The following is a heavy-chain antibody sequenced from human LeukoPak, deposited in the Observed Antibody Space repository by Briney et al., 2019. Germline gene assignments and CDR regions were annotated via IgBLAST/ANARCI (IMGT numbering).Heavy chain of an antibody. D-gene: IGHD3-3*01. V-gene: IGHV3-23*01. Sequence: PGGSLRLSCAASGFTFRSYAMSWVRQAPGKGLEWVSAISGSGGSTYYADSVKGRFTISRDNSKNTLYLQMNSLRAEDTAVYYCAKDPDYDFWSGYYLRLTGFDYWGQGTLVTVSS. CDR3: AKDPDYDFWSGYYLRLTGFDY. J-gene: IGHJ4*02. CDR1: GFTFRSYA. CDR2: ISGSGGST.